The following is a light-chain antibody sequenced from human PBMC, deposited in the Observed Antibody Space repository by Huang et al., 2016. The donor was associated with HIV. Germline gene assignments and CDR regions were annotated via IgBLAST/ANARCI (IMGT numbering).Light chain of an antibody. CDR2: GAS. J-gene: IGKJ3*01. CDR3: QQYNNWPFT. V-gene: IGKV3-15*01. CDR1: RRISSK. Sequence: RVMTQSPVTLSVSPGERATSPGRASRRISSKLAWYQQKPGQAPRLLIYGASTRSTGIPARFSGSGSGTEFTLTISSLQSEDFAVYYCQQYNNWPFTFGPGTRVDIK.